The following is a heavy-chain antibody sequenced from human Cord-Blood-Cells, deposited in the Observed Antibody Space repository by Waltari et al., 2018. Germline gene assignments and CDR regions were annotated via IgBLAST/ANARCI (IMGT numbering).Heavy chain of an antibody. CDR1: GYTFTGHF. Sequence: QVQLVQSGAEVKKPGAQVKVSSKAPGYTFTGHFMHWVRQAPGQVLEWMGWINPNSGGTNYAQKFQGRVTMTRDTSISTAYMELSRLRSDDTAVYYCARVVRILEWLLFDYWGQGTLVTVSS. CDR2: INPNSGGT. J-gene: IGHJ4*02. D-gene: IGHD3-3*01. V-gene: IGHV1-2*02. CDR3: ARVVRILEWLLFDY.